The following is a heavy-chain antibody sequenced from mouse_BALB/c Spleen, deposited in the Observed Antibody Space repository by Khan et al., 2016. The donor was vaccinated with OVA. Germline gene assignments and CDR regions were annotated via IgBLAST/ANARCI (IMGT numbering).Heavy chain of an antibody. Sequence: EVQLVETGPGLVKPSQTVSLTCTVTGISITTGNYRWSWIRPFPGNKLEWIGNIYYSGTITSNPSLTSRTTITRDTSKSQFFLEMNSLTAEDTATYFCARDYGSLYWYFDVWGAGTTVTVSS. CDR2: IYYSGTI. D-gene: IGHD1-1*01. CDR1: GISITTGNYR. V-gene: IGHV3-5*02. CDR3: ARDYGSLYWYFDV. J-gene: IGHJ1*01.